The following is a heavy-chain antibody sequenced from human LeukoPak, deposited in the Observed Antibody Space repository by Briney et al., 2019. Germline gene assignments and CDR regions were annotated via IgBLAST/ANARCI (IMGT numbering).Heavy chain of an antibody. CDR2: ISGSGGST. CDR3: ARDGDVPPYTVPWGWFDP. V-gene: IGHV3-23*01. Sequence: GGTLRLSCAASGFTFSSYGMSWVRQAPGKGLEWVSAISGSGGSTYYADSVKGRFTISRDNSKNTLYLQMNSLRAEDTAVYYCARDGDVPPYTVPWGWFDPWGQGTLVTVSS. CDR1: GFTFSSYG. D-gene: IGHD2-21*02. J-gene: IGHJ5*02.